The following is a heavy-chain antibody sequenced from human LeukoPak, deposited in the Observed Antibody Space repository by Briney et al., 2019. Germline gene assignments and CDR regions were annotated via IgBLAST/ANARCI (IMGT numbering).Heavy chain of an antibody. CDR3: ARGRTGYGSGSYPPYFDY. CDR1: GFTFSSYA. Sequence: GGSLRLSCAASGFTFSSYAMHWVRQAPGKGLEWGAVISYDGSNKYYADSVKGRFTISRDNSKNTLYLQMNSLRAEDTAVYYCARGRTGYGSGSYPPYFDYWGQGTLVTVSS. D-gene: IGHD3-10*01. CDR2: ISYDGSNK. J-gene: IGHJ4*02. V-gene: IGHV3-30*04.